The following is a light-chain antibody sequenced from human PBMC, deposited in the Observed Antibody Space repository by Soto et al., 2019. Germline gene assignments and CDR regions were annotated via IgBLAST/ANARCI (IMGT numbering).Light chain of an antibody. CDR2: AVR. CDR1: SSDVGAYNF. Sequence: QSALTQPHSVSGSPGESVTISCTGTSSDVGAYNFVSWYQQHPGKAPRLLIYAVRKRPAVVPVRFSGSKSGNTASLTISGLQVEDEADYYCCSYAGSNTFDVFGTGTKLTVL. J-gene: IGLJ1*01. V-gene: IGLV2-11*01. CDR3: CSYAGSNTFDV.